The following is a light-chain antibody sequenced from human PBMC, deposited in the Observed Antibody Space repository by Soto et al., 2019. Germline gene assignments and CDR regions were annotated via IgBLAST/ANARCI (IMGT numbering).Light chain of an antibody. Sequence: QSALTQPASVSGTPGQSITISFTGSNSDVGIYDFVSWYQHHPGRAPKLIVSEVSHRPSGVSNRFSGSKSGNTASLTISGLQSEDEADYYCISYTSDDVRYVFGNRTKVTVL. J-gene: IGLJ1*01. CDR1: NSDVGIYDF. CDR2: EVS. CDR3: ISYTSDDVRYV. V-gene: IGLV2-14*01.